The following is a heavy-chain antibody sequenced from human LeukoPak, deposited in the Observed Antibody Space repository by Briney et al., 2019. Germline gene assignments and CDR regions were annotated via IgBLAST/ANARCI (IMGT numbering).Heavy chain of an antibody. Sequence: SETLSLTCTVSSGSISPYYWSWVRQPPGKGLEWIAFIYYTGSTRYNPSLKSRVTMSIDESENQFSLKLTSVTAADTAVYYCAKEGVWGSYRYWGQGTLVTVSS. CDR1: SGSISPYY. J-gene: IGHJ4*02. CDR2: IYYTGST. V-gene: IGHV4-59*12. CDR3: AKEGVWGSYRY. D-gene: IGHD3-16*02.